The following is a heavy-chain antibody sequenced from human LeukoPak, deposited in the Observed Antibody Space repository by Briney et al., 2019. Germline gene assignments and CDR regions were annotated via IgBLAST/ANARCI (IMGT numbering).Heavy chain of an antibody. D-gene: IGHD3-22*01. CDR2: ISGSGGST. CDR1: GFTLSSYG. CDR3: ATDLTWHYDSSGYYYPNWFDP. Sequence: GGSLRLSCAASGFTLSSYGMSWVRQAPGKGLEWVSAISGSGGSTYYADSVKGRFTISRDNSENTLYLQMNSLRAEDTAVYYCATDLTWHYDSSGYYYPNWFDPWGQGTLVTVSS. V-gene: IGHV3-23*01. J-gene: IGHJ5*02.